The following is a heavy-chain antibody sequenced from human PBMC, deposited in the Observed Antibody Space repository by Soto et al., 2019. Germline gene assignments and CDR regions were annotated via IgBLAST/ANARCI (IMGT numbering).Heavy chain of an antibody. CDR1: GYIFVNYG. J-gene: IGHJ6*02. Sequence: QVQLVQSGAEVKKPGASVKVSCKASGYIFVNYGIAWVRQAPGQGLEWMGWISPYTGNTHSATKVQGRLTMTTDTSTSTAYMDLGSMTSHDTAVYYCVMVDNYGTTTPQDVWGQGTTVTVSS. CDR2: ISPYTGNT. CDR3: VMVDNYGTTTPQDV. V-gene: IGHV1-18*01. D-gene: IGHD1-1*01.